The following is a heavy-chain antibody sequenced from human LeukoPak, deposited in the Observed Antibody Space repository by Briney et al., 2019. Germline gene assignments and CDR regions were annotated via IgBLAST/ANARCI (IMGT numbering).Heavy chain of an antibody. Sequence: GGSLRLSCAASGFTFSSYAMHWVRQAPGKGLEWVAVISYDGSNKYYADSVKGRFTISRDNSKNTLYLQMNSLRAEDTAVYYCARVVVAGASDAFDIWGQGTMVTVSS. J-gene: IGHJ3*02. D-gene: IGHD2-21*01. V-gene: IGHV3-30*14. CDR1: GFTFSSYA. CDR3: ARVVVAGASDAFDI. CDR2: ISYDGSNK.